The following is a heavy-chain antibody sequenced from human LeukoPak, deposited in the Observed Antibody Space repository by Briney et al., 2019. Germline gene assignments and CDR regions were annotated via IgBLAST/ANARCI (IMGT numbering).Heavy chain of an antibody. Sequence: SETLSLTCTVSGGSISGYYWSWIRQPPGKGLEWIGYIYYSGSTNYNPSLKSRVTMSVDTSKNQFSLKLTSVTAADTAVYYCARVRDGYNVADYWGQGTLVTVSS. J-gene: IGHJ4*02. CDR2: IYYSGST. D-gene: IGHD5-24*01. CDR1: GGSISGYY. V-gene: IGHV4-59*01. CDR3: ARVRDGYNVADY.